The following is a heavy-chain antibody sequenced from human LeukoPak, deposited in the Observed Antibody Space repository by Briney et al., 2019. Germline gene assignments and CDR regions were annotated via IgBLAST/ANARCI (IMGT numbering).Heavy chain of an antibody. CDR3: ARVIRAAPGKGYFDY. CDR2: ISGSGGST. Sequence: GGSLRLSCATFGFIFSTYALSWVRQAPGKGLEWASSISGSGGSTYHADSVKGRFTISRDSSKNTLYLQMNSLRAEDTAIYYCARVIRAAPGKGYFDYWGQGTLVTVSS. D-gene: IGHD6-13*01. J-gene: IGHJ4*02. CDR1: GFIFSTYA. V-gene: IGHV3-23*01.